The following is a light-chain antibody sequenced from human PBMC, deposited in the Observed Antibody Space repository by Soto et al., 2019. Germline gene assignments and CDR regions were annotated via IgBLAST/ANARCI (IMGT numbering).Light chain of an antibody. J-gene: IGKJ3*01. CDR1: QSVKSRY. CDR2: GAS. V-gene: IGKV3-20*01. Sequence: IVLTQSPGTLSLSPGERATLSCRTSQSVKSRYLAWYQQRPGQAPRLLIYGASTRPTGIPDRFSGSGSGTDFTLTISSLEPEDFAVYYCQKYGSSPPFSFGPGTKVDIK. CDR3: QKYGSSPPFS.